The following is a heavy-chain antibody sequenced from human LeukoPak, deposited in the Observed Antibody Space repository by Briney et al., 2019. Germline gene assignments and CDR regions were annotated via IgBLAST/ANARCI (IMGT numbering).Heavy chain of an antibody. CDR3: ARARRITMIVVAAAPFDY. V-gene: IGHV4-34*01. Sequence: PSETLSLTCAVYGGSFSGYYWSWIRQPPEKGLEWIGEINHSGSTNYNPSLKSRVTISVDTSKNQFSLKLSSVTAADTAVYYCARARRITMIVVAAAPFDYWGQGTLVTVSS. CDR2: INHSGST. D-gene: IGHD3-22*01. J-gene: IGHJ4*02. CDR1: GGSFSGYY.